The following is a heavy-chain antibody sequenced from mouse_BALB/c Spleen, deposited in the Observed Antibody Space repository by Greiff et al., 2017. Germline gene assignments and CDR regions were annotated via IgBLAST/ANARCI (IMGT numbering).Heavy chain of an antibody. Sequence: QVQLKESGPDLVAPSQSLSITCTVSGFSLTSYGVHWVRQPPGKGLEWLVVIWSDGSTTYNSALKSRLSISKDNSKSQVFLKMNSLQTDDTAMYYCARQGYYRDYYYAMDYWGQGTSVTVSS. D-gene: IGHD2-14*01. J-gene: IGHJ4*01. V-gene: IGHV2-6-2*01. CDR3: ARQGYYRDYYYAMDY. CDR1: GFSLTSYG. CDR2: IWSDGST.